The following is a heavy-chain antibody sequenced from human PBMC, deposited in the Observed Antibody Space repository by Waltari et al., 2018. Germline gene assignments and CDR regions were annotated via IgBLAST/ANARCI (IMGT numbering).Heavy chain of an antibody. Sequence: QVQLVQSGAEVTKPGSSVQVSCKASGGTFSSYAISWVRQATGQGLEWMGGIIPILGTANYAQKFQGRVTITTDESTSTAYMELSSLRSEDTAVYYCARRIYGSGSYSSFDYWGQGTLVTVSS. CDR2: IIPILGTA. V-gene: IGHV1-69*05. CDR1: GGTFSSYA. CDR3: ARRIYGSGSYSSFDY. J-gene: IGHJ4*02. D-gene: IGHD3-10*01.